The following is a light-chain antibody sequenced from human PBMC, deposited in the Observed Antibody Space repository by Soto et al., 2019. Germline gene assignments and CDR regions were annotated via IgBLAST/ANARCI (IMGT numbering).Light chain of an antibody. CDR3: ASYTSSSTRV. V-gene: IGLV2-14*01. CDR2: EVS. Sequence: SALTQPASLSGSPGQSITISCTGTSSDVGGYNCVSWYQQNAGKAPQLLIYEVSKRPSGVSNRFSGSKSGNSASLTISGLQTDDEAEYYCASYTSSSTRVFGGGTKVTVL. CDR1: SSDVGGYNC. J-gene: IGLJ2*01.